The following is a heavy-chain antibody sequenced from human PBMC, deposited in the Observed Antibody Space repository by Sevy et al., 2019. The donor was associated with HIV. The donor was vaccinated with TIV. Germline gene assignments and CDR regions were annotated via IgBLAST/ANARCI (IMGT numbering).Heavy chain of an antibody. Sequence: GSLRLSCAASGFTFNRYWMSWVRQAPGKGLQWVANIKLDGSEKYDLDSVRGRFTISRDNAKNSLYLQMNSLRAEDTAVYYCARDCNSATCLWGLDVWGLGTTVTVSS. CDR2: IKLDGSEK. V-gene: IGHV3-7*03. D-gene: IGHD1-26*01. CDR1: GFTFNRYW. J-gene: IGHJ6*02. CDR3: ARDCNSATCLWGLDV.